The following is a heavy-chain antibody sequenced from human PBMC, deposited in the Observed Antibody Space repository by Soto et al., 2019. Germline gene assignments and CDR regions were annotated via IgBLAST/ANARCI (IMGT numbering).Heavy chain of an antibody. D-gene: IGHD1-26*01. Sequence: GGSLRLSCAASGFTFSSYAMSWVRQAPGKGLEWVSAISGSGGSTYYADSVKGRFTISRDNSKNTLYLQMNSLRAEDTAVYYCAKVHSGSYYDYYYGMDVWGQGTTVTVSS. CDR2: ISGSGGST. CDR1: GFTFSSYA. CDR3: AKVHSGSYYDYYYGMDV. V-gene: IGHV3-23*01. J-gene: IGHJ6*02.